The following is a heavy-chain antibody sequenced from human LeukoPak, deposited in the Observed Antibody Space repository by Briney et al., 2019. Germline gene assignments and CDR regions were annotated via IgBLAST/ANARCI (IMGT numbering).Heavy chain of an antibody. V-gene: IGHV3-74*01. D-gene: IGHD3-16*01. CDR2: INGDGSTT. J-gene: IGHJ4*02. CDR1: GFTFSGYW. CDR3: VRERGGLPIVY. Sequence: PGGSLRLSCAASGFTFSGYWMHWVRQVPGKGLVWVSRINGDGSTTTYADSVKGRFTISRDNAKNTLYLQMKSLRAEDTAVYYCVRERGGLPIVYWGRGSLVTVSS.